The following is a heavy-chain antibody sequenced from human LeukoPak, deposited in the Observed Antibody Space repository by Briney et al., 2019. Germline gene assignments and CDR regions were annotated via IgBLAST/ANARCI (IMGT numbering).Heavy chain of an antibody. J-gene: IGHJ4*02. D-gene: IGHD5-18*01. CDR3: ARGAMGQFDF. CDR2: INRNSDTI. V-gene: IGHV3-48*03. CDR1: GFTFSSYE. Sequence: PGGSLRLSCAASGFTFSSYEMNWVRQAPGKGLEWVSSINRNSDTIHYADSVKGRFTISRDNAKNSLNLQMSSLRAEDAAVYYCARGAMGQFDFWGQGTLVTVSS.